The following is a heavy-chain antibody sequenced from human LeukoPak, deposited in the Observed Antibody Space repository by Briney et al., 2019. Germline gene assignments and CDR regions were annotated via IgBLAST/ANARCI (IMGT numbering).Heavy chain of an antibody. CDR2: INWNGDSR. CDR3: ARVGWSTESYYFDY. CDR1: GFKFDDYG. V-gene: IGHV3-20*04. Sequence: GGSLRLSCTASGFKFDDYGMTWVRQAPGKGLEWVSDINWNGDSRGYAHSVRGRFTIYRDNARNSLYLQMSSLRAEDTALYYCARVGWSTESYYFDYWGQGTLVTVSS. D-gene: IGHD2-15*01. J-gene: IGHJ4*02.